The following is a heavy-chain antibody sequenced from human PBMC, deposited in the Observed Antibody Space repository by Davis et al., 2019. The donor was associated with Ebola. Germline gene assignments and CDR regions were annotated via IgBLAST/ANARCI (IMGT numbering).Heavy chain of an antibody. J-gene: IGHJ4*02. Sequence: MPSETLSLTCTVSGGSIISSSSYWGWIRQPPRKGLEWIGSIYYSGITYYNPSLKSRVTISVDTSKNQFSLKLSSVTAADTAVYYCARLNSSGWYEGIDYWGQGTLVTVSS. CDR2: IYYSGIT. D-gene: IGHD6-19*01. CDR3: ARLNSSGWYEGIDY. CDR1: GGSIISSSSY. V-gene: IGHV4-39*01.